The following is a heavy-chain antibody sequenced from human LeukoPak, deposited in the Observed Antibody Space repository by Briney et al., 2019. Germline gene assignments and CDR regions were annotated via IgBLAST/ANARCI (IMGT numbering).Heavy chain of an antibody. CDR1: GFTFSCYA. CDR2: ISVSSANT. Sequence: PGGSLRLSCAASGFTFSCYAMDWVRQAPGRGLEWVSRISVSSANTYYRDSVKGRFTVSRDNSKNTLYLQMNSLRADDTAEYYCAKVATTWTIDYWGQGTLVTVSS. D-gene: IGHD3/OR15-3a*01. J-gene: IGHJ4*02. CDR3: AKVATTWTIDY. V-gene: IGHV3-23*01.